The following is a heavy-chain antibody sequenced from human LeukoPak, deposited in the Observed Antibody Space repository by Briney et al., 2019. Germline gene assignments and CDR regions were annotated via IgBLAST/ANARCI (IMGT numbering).Heavy chain of an antibody. J-gene: IGHJ6*03. D-gene: IGHD4-17*01. CDR1: GFTFSSYA. Sequence: GRSLRLSCAASGFTFSSYAMHWVRQAPGKGLECVAVISYDGSNKYYADSVKGRFTISRDNSKNTLYLQMNSLRAEDTAVYYCARDRAPFSTVTRSYYMDVWGKGTTVTVSS. CDR3: ARDRAPFSTVTRSYYMDV. CDR2: ISYDGSNK. V-gene: IGHV3-30*04.